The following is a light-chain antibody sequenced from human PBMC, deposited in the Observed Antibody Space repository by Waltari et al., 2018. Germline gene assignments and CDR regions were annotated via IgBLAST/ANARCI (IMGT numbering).Light chain of an antibody. J-gene: IGLJ2*01. CDR2: EDT. CDR1: SSDVGSHNL. CDR3: CSYAGSTASIL. V-gene: IGLV2-23*01. Sequence: QSALTQPASVAGSPGQSITISCTGTSSDVGSHNLVSWYQHHPGKAPKLMIYEDTKRPPGVSNRFSSSKSGNTASLTISGLQAEDEADYYCCSYAGSTASILLGGGTKLTVL.